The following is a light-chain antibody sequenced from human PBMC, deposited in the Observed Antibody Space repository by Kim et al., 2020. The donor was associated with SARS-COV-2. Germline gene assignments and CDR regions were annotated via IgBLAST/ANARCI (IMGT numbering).Light chain of an antibody. CDR3: QQRSNWPPGYS. CDR1: QSVSSY. J-gene: IGKJ2*03. Sequence: SRGERASLSCRASQSVSSYLAWYQKNPGQAPRFLIYDASNRATGIPARSSGSGSGTDFTRTISSLEPEDFAVYYCQQRSNWPPGYSFGQGTKLEI. CDR2: DAS. V-gene: IGKV3-11*01.